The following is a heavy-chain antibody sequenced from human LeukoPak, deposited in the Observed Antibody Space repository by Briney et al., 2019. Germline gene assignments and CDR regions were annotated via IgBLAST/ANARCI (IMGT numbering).Heavy chain of an antibody. Sequence: SETLSLTCAVSGGSISSSNWWTWVRQPPGKGLEWIGEIFHSGSTNYNPSLKSRVTVSLDTSRNQFSLKLTSVTAADTAVYYCAKSNGYGLVDIWGQGTMVTVSS. CDR2: IFHSGST. CDR1: GGSISSSNW. J-gene: IGHJ3*02. D-gene: IGHD3-10*01. CDR3: AKSNGYGLVDI. V-gene: IGHV4-4*02.